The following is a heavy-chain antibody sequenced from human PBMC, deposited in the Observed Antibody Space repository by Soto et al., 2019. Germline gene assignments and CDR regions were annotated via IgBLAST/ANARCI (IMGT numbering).Heavy chain of an antibody. CDR1: GGTFSSYT. Sequence: SVKVSCKASGGTFSSYTISWVRQAPGQGLEWMGRIIPILGIANYAQKFQGRVTITADKSTSTAYMELSSLRSEDTAVYYCARGYCSSTSCYVVYGMDVWGQGTTVTVSS. D-gene: IGHD2-2*01. CDR3: ARGYCSSTSCYVVYGMDV. J-gene: IGHJ6*02. CDR2: IIPILGIA. V-gene: IGHV1-69*02.